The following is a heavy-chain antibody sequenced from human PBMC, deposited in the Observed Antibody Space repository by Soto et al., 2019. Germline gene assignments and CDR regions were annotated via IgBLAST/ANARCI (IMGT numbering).Heavy chain of an antibody. CDR1: GLSFSSFA. CDR3: ACADDVIYALDV. Sequence: QVQLVESGGGVVQPGRSLRLSCAASGLSFSSFALHWVRQAPGKGLEWVAVVSHDGSRTFYADSVKGRFTISRDDSKNTLFLQMSSLRPVDTAVYFCACADDVIYALDVWGQGTTLTVSS. D-gene: IGHD2-21*01. J-gene: IGHJ6*02. CDR2: VSHDGSRT. V-gene: IGHV3-30-3*01.